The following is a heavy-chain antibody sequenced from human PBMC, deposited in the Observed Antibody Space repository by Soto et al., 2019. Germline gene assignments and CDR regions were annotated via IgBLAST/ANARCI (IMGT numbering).Heavy chain of an antibody. J-gene: IGHJ4*02. CDR3: ARWTYCGGDCYWLDF. D-gene: IGHD2-21*02. CDR1: GGSISGFY. Sequence: SLTMSLTCTIAGGSISGFYWGWIRQTQGKGLEWIGNIYYSGSANYDPSLRSRVTISLNTSKNQFSLNLNSVTAADTAIYYCARWTYCGGDCYWLDFWGQGTLVTSPQ. CDR2: IYYSGSA. V-gene: IGHV4-59*01.